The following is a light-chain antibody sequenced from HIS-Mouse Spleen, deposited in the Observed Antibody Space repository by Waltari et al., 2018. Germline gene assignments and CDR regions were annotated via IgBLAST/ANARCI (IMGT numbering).Light chain of an antibody. CDR1: QSVSSSY. CDR2: GAS. CDR3: QQYGSSPRT. J-gene: IGKJ2*01. Sequence: EIVLTQSPGTLSLSPGERATLSCRASQSVSSSYLAWDQQKPGQAPRLLIYGASSRATGIPGRFSGCGSGTDFTLTISRLEPEDFAVYYCQQYGSSPRTFGQGTKLEIK. V-gene: IGKV3-20*01.